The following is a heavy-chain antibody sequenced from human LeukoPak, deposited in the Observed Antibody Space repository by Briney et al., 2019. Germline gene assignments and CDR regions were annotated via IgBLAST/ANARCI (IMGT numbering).Heavy chain of an antibody. CDR3: ARGPPAAGFDY. Sequence: KPSETLSLTCAVYGGSFSGYYWSWIRQPPGKGLEWIGESNHSGSTNYNPSLKSRVTISVDTSKNQFSLKLSSVTAADTAVYYCARGPPAAGFDYWGQGTLVTVSS. V-gene: IGHV4-34*01. J-gene: IGHJ4*02. D-gene: IGHD6-13*01. CDR1: GGSFSGYY. CDR2: SNHSGST.